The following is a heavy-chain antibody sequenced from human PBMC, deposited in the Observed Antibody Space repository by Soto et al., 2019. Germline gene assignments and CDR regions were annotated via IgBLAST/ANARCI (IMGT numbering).Heavy chain of an antibody. V-gene: IGHV4-34*01. CDR2: INHSGST. Sequence: SETLSLTCAVYGGSFSGYYWSWIRQPPGKGLEWIGEINHSGSTIYNPSLKSRVTISVDTSKNQFSLKLSSVTAADTAVYYCASDFWSGYYKGWGQGTLVTVSS. D-gene: IGHD3-3*01. CDR3: ASDFWSGYYKG. CDR1: GGSFSGYY. J-gene: IGHJ4*02.